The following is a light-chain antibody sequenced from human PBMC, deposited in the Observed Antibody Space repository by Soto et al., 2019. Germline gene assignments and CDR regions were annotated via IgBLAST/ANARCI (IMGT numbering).Light chain of an antibody. Sequence: DIQMTQSPSSLSASVGDRVTITCRASQSISSYLNWYQQKPGKAPNLLIYAASSLESGVPSRFSGSGSGTDFTLTISSLQPEDFATYYCQQSYSTPMYTFGQGTK. CDR3: QQSYSTPMYT. CDR2: AAS. CDR1: QSISSY. J-gene: IGKJ2*01. V-gene: IGKV1-39*01.